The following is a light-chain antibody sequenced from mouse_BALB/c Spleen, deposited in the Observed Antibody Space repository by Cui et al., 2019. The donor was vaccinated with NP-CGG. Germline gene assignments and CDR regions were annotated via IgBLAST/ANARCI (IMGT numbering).Light chain of an antibody. CDR3: ALWYSNHWV. CDR1: TGAVTTSNY. J-gene: IGLJ1*01. CDR2: GTN. Sequence: VVPQEPSLTTSPGETVTLTCRSSTGAVTTSNYANWVQEKPDHLFTGLIGGTNNRAPGIPARFSGSLIGDKAALTITGAQTEDEAIYFCALWYSNHWVFGGGTKLTVL. V-gene: IGLV1*01.